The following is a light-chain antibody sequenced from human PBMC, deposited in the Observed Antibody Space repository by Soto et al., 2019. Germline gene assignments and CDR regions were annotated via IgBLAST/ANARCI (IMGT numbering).Light chain of an antibody. CDR1: QSVSSDY. CDR3: QQYNTSSYT. CDR2: AAS. J-gene: IGKJ2*01. V-gene: IGKV3-20*01. Sequence: VLTQFPGTLSLSPGERATLSCRASQSVSSDYLAWYQQKPGQAPRLIIYAASSRAAGIQDRFSGSRSGTDFTLTINRLEPEDFAVYYCQQYNTSSYTFGQGTKLEMK.